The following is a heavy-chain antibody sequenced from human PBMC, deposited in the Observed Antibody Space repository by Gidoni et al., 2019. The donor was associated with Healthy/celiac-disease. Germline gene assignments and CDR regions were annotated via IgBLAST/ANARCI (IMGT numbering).Heavy chain of an antibody. J-gene: IGHJ4*02. V-gene: IGHV3-30*18. D-gene: IGHD3-10*01. CDR2: ISYDGSNK. CDR3: AKDYGITMVWGLGGY. CDR1: GFTFGSYG. Sequence: QVQLVESGGGVVQPGRSRRLSCAASGFTFGSYGRHWVRQAPGKGLEWVAVISYDGSNKYYADSVKGRFTISRDNSKNTLYLQMNSLRAEDTAVYYCAKDYGITMVWGLGGYWGQGTLVTVSS.